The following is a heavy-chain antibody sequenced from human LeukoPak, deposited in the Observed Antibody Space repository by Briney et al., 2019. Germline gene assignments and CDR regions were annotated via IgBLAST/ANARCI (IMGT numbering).Heavy chain of an antibody. D-gene: IGHD4-17*01. CDR3: ANAQTTVTTMGVVDY. Sequence: GGSLRLSCAASGFIFSSYAMSWVRQAPGKGLEWVSAISGSGGSTYYADSVKGRFTISRDNSKNTLYLQMNTLRAEDTAVYCCANAQTTVTTMGVVDYWGQGTLVTVSS. V-gene: IGHV3-23*01. J-gene: IGHJ4*02. CDR2: ISGSGGST. CDR1: GFIFSSYA.